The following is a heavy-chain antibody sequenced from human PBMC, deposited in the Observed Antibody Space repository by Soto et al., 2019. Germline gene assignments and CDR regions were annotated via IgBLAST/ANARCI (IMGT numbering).Heavy chain of an antibody. V-gene: IGHV4-34*01. CDR1: GGSFSGYY. D-gene: IGHD6-19*01. CDR3: ARVGRLYGSGWYAPFDY. Sequence: SETLSLTCAVYGGSFSGYYWSWIRQPPGKGLEWIGEINHSGSTNYNPSLKSRVTISVDTSKNQFSLKLSSVTAADTAVYYCARVGRLYGSGWYAPFDYWGQGTLVTVSS. J-gene: IGHJ4*02. CDR2: INHSGST.